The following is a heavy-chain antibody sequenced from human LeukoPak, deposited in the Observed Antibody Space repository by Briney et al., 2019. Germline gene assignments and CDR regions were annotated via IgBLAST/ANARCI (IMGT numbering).Heavy chain of an antibody. V-gene: IGHV3-23*01. J-gene: IGHJ4*02. CDR2: ISGSDGRT. CDR3: ATDSLSGWVTEQYNY. Sequence: PGGSLRLSCAASGFTFSNYAMSWVRQAPGQGLECVSAISGSDGRTDYPDSVKGRFTISRDNSKNTLYLQMNDLRADDTAIYYCATDSLSGWVTEQYNYWGQGTQVIVSS. D-gene: IGHD2-21*02. CDR1: GFTFSNYA.